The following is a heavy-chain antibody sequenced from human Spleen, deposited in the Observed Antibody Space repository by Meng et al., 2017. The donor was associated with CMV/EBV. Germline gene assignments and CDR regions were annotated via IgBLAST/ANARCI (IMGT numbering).Heavy chain of an antibody. CDR1: GGSFSGYY. J-gene: IGHJ4*02. Sequence: LSLTCAVYGGSFSGYYWSWIRQPPGKGLEWVAVIWLDGSNKYYADSVKGRFTISRDNAKNSLYLQMNSLRAEDTAVYYCARDWGRRSSPGITFDYWGQGTLVTVSS. CDR3: ARDWGRRSSPGITFDY. V-gene: IGHV3-33*08. D-gene: IGHD6-13*01. CDR2: IWLDGSNK.